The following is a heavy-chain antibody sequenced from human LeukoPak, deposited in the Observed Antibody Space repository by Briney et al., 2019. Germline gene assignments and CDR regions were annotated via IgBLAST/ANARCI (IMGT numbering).Heavy chain of an antibody. Sequence: SETLSLTCTVSGGSISSSSYYWGWIRQPPGKGLEWIGSIYYSGSTYYNPSLKSRVTISVDTSKNQFSLKLSSVTAADTAVYYCARLLWFGELLGAFDIWGQGTMVTVSS. CDR3: ARLLWFGELLGAFDI. CDR1: GGSISSSSYY. CDR2: IYYSGST. V-gene: IGHV4-39*07. D-gene: IGHD3-10*01. J-gene: IGHJ3*02.